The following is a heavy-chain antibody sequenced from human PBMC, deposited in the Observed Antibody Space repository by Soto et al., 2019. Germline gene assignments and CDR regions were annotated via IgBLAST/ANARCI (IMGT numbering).Heavy chain of an antibody. D-gene: IGHD3-3*01. V-gene: IGHV4-38-2*02. J-gene: IGHJ4*02. CDR2: IYHSGST. Sequence: SETLSLTCTVSGYSISSGYYWGWIRQPPGKGLEWIGSIYHSGSTYYNPSLKSRVTISVDTPKNQFSLKLSSVTAADTAVYYCARGEPYYDFWSGYYKAFDYWGQGTLVTVSS. CDR3: ARGEPYYDFWSGYYKAFDY. CDR1: GYSISSGYY.